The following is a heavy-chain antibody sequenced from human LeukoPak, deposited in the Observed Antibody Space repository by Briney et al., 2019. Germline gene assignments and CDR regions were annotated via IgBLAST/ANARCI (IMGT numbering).Heavy chain of an antibody. CDR1: GGSIISYH. V-gene: IGHV4-59*08. Sequence: SETLSLTCTVSGGSIISYHWSWIRQPPGQGLEWIGYIYYSGSTNYNPSLKSRVAISVDTSSNQFSLKLSSVTAADTAVYYYARLIDYGDNLDYWGQGTLVTVSS. J-gene: IGHJ4*02. CDR2: IYYSGST. D-gene: IGHD4-17*01. CDR3: ARLIDYGDNLDY.